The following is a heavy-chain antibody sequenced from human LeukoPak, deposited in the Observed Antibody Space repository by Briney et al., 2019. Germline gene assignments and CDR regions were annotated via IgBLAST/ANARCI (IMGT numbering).Heavy chain of an antibody. CDR3: ARENLSGGSGRRDAFDI. Sequence: PSGTLSLTCTVSGGSISSYYWSWIRQPPGKGLEWIGYIYYSGSTNYNPSLKSRVTISVDTSKNQFSLKLSSVTAADTAVYYCARENLSGGSGRRDAFDIWGQGTMVTVSS. CDR1: GGSISSYY. J-gene: IGHJ3*02. V-gene: IGHV4-59*01. CDR2: IYYSGST. D-gene: IGHD3-10*01.